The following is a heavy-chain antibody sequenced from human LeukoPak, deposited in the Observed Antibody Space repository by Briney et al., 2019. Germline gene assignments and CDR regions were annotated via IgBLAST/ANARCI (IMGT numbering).Heavy chain of an antibody. Sequence: KTSETLSLTCAVYGGSFSGYYWSWIRQPPGKGLEWIGEINHSGSTNYNPSLKSRVTISVDTSKNQFSLKLSSVTAADTAVYYCARVDYVAFDIWGQGTMVTVSS. J-gene: IGHJ3*02. CDR1: GGSFSGYY. CDR3: ARVDYVAFDI. V-gene: IGHV4-34*01. CDR2: INHSGST. D-gene: IGHD4-17*01.